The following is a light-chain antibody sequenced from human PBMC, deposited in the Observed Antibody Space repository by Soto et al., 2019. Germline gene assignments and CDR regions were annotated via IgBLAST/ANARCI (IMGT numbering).Light chain of an antibody. CDR2: GNN. Sequence: QSVLTQPPSASGTPGQRVTISCSGSSSNIGRNTVNWYQQFPGTAPKLLIYGNNQRPSGVPYRFYGSKSGTSASLAISGLQSEDEADYYCAAWDDSLSGPVFGGGTKLTVL. V-gene: IGLV1-44*01. J-gene: IGLJ3*02. CDR3: AAWDDSLSGPV. CDR1: SSNIGRNT.